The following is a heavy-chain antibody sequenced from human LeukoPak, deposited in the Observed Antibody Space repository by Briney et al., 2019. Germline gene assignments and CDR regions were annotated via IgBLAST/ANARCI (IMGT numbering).Heavy chain of an antibody. CDR1: GFTFSSYG. Sequence: PGRSLRLSCAASGFTFSSYGMHWVRQAPGKGLEWVAVISHDGSSKYFADSVKGRFTISGDNPKNTLDLQMHSLRAEDTAVYYCAKSIRFCSSNSCFAGYYNYGLHVWGQGTTVIVSS. V-gene: IGHV3-30*18. J-gene: IGHJ6*02. CDR3: AKSIRFCSSNSCFAGYYNYGLHV. CDR2: ISHDGSSK. D-gene: IGHD2-2*01.